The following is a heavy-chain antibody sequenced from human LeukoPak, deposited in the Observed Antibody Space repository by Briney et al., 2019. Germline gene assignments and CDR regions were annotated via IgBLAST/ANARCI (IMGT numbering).Heavy chain of an antibody. CDR2: ISGSGGTT. Sequence: GGSLRLSCAASGFTFTSYAMTWVRQAAGKGLEWVSSISGSGGTTYFADSVKGRFTISRDNSKNTLSLQMDSLRDEDTAVYYCAEGANAFDIWGQGTMVTVSS. J-gene: IGHJ3*02. D-gene: IGHD5-12*01. CDR1: GFTFTSYA. V-gene: IGHV3-23*01. CDR3: AEGANAFDI.